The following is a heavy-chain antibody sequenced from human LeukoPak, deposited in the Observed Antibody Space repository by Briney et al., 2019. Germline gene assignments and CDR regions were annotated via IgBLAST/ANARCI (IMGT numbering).Heavy chain of an antibody. CDR2: IRYEGSNK. J-gene: IGHJ6*02. CDR1: AFTLSSSG. CDR3: AKDGGSRIYYYYYGMDV. D-gene: IGHD2-2*01. Sequence: GPCHTPSRAASAFTLSSSGTHSVSQAPGDGMGWVVFIRYEGSNKYYADSVKGRFTISRDNSKNSLYLQMNSLRAEDTAVYYCAKDGGSRIYYYYYGMDVWGQGTTVTVSS. V-gene: IGHV3-30*02.